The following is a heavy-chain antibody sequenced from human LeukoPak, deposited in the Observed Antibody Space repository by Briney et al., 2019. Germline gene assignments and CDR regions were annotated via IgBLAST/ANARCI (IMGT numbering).Heavy chain of an antibody. Sequence: SETLSLTCTVSGGSISSSSYYWGWIRQPPGKGLEWIGEIDHSGSTNYNPSLKSRVTISVDTSKNQFSLKLSSVTAADTAVYYCARGRKGTMVRGVILASYFDYWGQGTLVTVSS. J-gene: IGHJ4*02. CDR3: ARGRKGTMVRGVILASYFDY. D-gene: IGHD3-10*01. CDR1: GGSISSSSYY. V-gene: IGHV4-39*07. CDR2: IDHSGST.